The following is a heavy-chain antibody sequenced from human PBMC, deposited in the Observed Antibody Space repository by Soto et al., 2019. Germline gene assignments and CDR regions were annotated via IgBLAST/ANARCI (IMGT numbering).Heavy chain of an antibody. V-gene: IGHV1-18*01. CDR2: ISAYNGNT. CDR1: GYTFTSYG. Sequence: ASVKVSCKASGYTFTSYGISWVRQAPGQGLEWMGWISAYNGNTNYAQKLQGRVTMTTDTSTSTAYMELRSLRSDDTAVYYCTTEYYYGSGSSGSPWGQGTLVTVSS. CDR3: TTEYYYGSGSSGSP. J-gene: IGHJ5*02. D-gene: IGHD3-10*01.